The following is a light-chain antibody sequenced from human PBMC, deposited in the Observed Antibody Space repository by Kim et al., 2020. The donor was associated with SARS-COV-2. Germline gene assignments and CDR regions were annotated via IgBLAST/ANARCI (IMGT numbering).Light chain of an antibody. CDR2: GAS. CDR3: QQYKKWPPHT. J-gene: IGKJ2*01. Sequence: EMVMTQSPATLSVSPGERATLSCRASQSVSSSLAWYQQRPGQAPRLLIYGASTRATGIPARFSGSGSGTEFTLTISSLQSEDFALYYCQQYKKWPPHTFGQGTKLEI. V-gene: IGKV3-15*01. CDR1: QSVSSS.